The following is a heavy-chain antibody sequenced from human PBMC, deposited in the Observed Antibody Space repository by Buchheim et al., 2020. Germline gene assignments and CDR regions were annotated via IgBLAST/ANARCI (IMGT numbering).Heavy chain of an antibody. Sequence: QVQLVESGGGVVQPGRSLRLSCAASGFTFSSYAMHWVRQAPGKGLEWVAVISYDGSNKHYADSVKGRFTISRDNAKSTLYLQMNSLRTEDTAVYYCARDPNALLLIDYWGQGTL. J-gene: IGHJ4*02. CDR2: ISYDGSNK. CDR1: GFTFSSYA. V-gene: IGHV3-30*04. D-gene: IGHD1-26*01. CDR3: ARDPNALLLIDY.